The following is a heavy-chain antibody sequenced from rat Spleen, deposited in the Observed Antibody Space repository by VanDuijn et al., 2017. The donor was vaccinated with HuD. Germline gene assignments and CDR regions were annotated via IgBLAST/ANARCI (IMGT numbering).Heavy chain of an antibody. J-gene: IGHJ3*01. Sequence: EVQLVESGGGLVQPGDSLKLSCVASGFTFSNYWMTWIRQAPGKGLEWVASITNTGGTTYYADSVKGRFTISRYNAKSTLYLQMDSLRSEDTATYYCTTGVYWGQGTLVTVSS. V-gene: IGHV5-31*01. CDR2: ITNTGGTT. CDR3: TTGVY. CDR1: GFTFSNYW.